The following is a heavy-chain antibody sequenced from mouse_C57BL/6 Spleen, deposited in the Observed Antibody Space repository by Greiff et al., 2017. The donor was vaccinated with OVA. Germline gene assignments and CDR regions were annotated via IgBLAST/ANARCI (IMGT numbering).Heavy chain of an antibody. CDR1: GYAFSSYW. D-gene: IGHD1-1*01. CDR2: IYPGDGDT. V-gene: IGHV1-80*01. Sequence: QVQLKQSGAELVKPGASVKFSCKASGYAFSSYWLNWVKQRPGKGLEWIGQIYPGDGDTNYNGKFKGKATLTADKSSSTAYMQLSILTSEDSAVYFGARKTILQYFDYWGQGTTLTVSS. CDR3: ARKTILQYFDY. J-gene: IGHJ2*01.